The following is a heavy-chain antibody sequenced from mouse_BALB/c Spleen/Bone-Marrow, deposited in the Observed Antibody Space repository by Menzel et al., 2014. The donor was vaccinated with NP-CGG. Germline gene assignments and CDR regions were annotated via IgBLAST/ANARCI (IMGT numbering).Heavy chain of an antibody. Sequence: EVKLVESGGGLVKPGGSLKLSCAASGFAFSSYDMSWVRQTPGKRLEWVATISSGGSYTYYPDSLKDRFNITRDNSRNTLYLQMSSLRSEDTALYYCTSPLTGAYFDYWGQGTTLTVSS. CDR2: ISSGGSYT. CDR1: GFAFSSYD. CDR3: TSPLTGAYFDY. D-gene: IGHD4-1*01. V-gene: IGHV5-9*02. J-gene: IGHJ2*01.